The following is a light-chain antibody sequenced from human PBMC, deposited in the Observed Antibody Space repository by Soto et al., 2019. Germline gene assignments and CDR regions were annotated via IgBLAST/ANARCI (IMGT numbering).Light chain of an antibody. J-gene: IGLJ2*01. CDR1: TSDIGRYNY. CDR2: EVS. Sequence: QSALTQPASVSGSPGQSNTISCTGTTSDIGRYNYVAWYQQHPGKAPKVMIYEVSNRPSWISNRFSGSKSGNTASMTISGLQAEDEAHYYCSSYTTSNTLVFGGGTKLTVL. CDR3: SSYTTSNTLV. V-gene: IGLV2-14*01.